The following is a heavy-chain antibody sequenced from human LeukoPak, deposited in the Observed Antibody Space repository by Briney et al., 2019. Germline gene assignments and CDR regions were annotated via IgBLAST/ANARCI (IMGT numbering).Heavy chain of an antibody. CDR1: GYTFTSYD. D-gene: IGHD1-26*01. Sequence: ASVKVSCKASGYTFTSYDINWVRQATGQGLEWMGWMNPNGGNTGSAQKFQGRVTMTRNTSITTAYMELSSLRSDDTAVYYCARGLGATRLSSYWGQGTLVTVSS. CDR3: ARGLGATRLSSY. CDR2: MNPNGGNT. V-gene: IGHV1-8*01. J-gene: IGHJ4*02.